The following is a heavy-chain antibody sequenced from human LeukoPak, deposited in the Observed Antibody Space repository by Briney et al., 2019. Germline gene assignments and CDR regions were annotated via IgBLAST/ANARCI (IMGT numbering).Heavy chain of an antibody. CDR1: GYTFTIYY. Sequence: GASVKVSCKASGYTFTIYYMHWVRQAPGQGLEWMGIINPSGGSTSYAQKFQGRVTMTRDTSTSTVYMELSSLRSEDTAVYYCARGCSSTSCSSINWFDPWGQGTLVTVSS. CDR3: ARGCSSTSCSSINWFDP. D-gene: IGHD2-2*01. V-gene: IGHV1-46*01. CDR2: INPSGGST. J-gene: IGHJ5*02.